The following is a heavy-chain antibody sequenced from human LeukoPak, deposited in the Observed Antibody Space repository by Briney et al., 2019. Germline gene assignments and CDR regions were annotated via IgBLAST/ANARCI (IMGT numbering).Heavy chain of an antibody. CDR1: GYTFTDYY. Sequence: GATVKISCKVSGYTFTDYYMHWVQQAPGQGLEWMGWISAYNGNTNYAQKLQGRVTMTTDTSTSTAYMELRSLRSDDTAVYYCARGRDYDFWSARNHGAFDIWGQGTMVTVSS. V-gene: IGHV1-18*04. CDR2: ISAYNGNT. D-gene: IGHD3-3*01. CDR3: ARGRDYDFWSARNHGAFDI. J-gene: IGHJ3*02.